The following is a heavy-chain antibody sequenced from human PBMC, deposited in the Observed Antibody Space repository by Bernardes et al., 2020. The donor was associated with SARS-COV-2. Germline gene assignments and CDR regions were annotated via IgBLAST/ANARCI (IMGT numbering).Heavy chain of an antibody. CDR3: ARARAVRFLEWLSTLDY. D-gene: IGHD3-3*01. V-gene: IGHV3-11*05. CDR1: GFTFSDYY. Sequence: GGSLRLSCAASGFTFSDYYMSWIRQAPGKGLEWVSYISSSSSYTNYADSVKGRFTISRDNAKNSLYLQMNSLRAEDTAVYYCARARAVRFLEWLSTLDYWGQGTLVTVSS. J-gene: IGHJ4*02. CDR2: ISSSSSYT.